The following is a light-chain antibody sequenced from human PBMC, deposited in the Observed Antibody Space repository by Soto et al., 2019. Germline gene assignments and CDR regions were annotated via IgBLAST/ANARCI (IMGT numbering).Light chain of an antibody. CDR2: GAS. CDR1: QSVSSN. J-gene: IGKJ2*01. V-gene: IGKV3-15*01. Sequence: EIVMTQSPATLSVSPGERATLSCRASQSVSSNLAWYQQKPGQAPRLLIFGASTRATGIPARFSGSGSGTEFTLTISSLQSEDFAVYYCQHYNHWPPFMYTFGQGTKLEIK. CDR3: QHYNHWPPFMYT.